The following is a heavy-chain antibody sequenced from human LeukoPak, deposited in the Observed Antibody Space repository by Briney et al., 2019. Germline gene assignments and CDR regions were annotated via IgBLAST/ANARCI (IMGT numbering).Heavy chain of an antibody. CDR1: GFTFSSHA. D-gene: IGHD6-13*01. J-gene: IGHJ5*01. V-gene: IGHV3-23*01. CDR2: ITGSGASL. CDR3: AKDGSYSSTWYADS. Sequence: GGSLRPSCAASGFTFSSHAMNWVRQAPGKGLEWVSAITGSGASLYYADSVKGRFTISRDDSKNTVYLHMNSLRAEDTALYFCAKDGSYSSTWYADSWGQGTLVTVSS.